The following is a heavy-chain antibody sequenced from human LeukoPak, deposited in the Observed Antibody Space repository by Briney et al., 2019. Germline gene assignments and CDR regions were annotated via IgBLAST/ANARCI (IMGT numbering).Heavy chain of an antibody. Sequence: GGSLRLSCAASGSYWMHWVRQAPGKGLVWVSHINSDGSWTSYADSVKGRFTISKDNAKNTLYLQMNSLRAEDTAIYYCATSTAAAGTDWGQGTLVTVSS. D-gene: IGHD6-13*01. V-gene: IGHV3-74*01. CDR2: INSDGSWT. CDR3: ATSTAAAGTD. J-gene: IGHJ4*02. CDR1: GSYW.